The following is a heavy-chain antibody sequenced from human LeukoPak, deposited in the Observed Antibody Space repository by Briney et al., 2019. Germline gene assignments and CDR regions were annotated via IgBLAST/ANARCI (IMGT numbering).Heavy chain of an antibody. CDR1: GFTFGSYA. CDR2: ISWNSGSI. Sequence: GGSLRLSCAASGFTFGSYAIYWVRQAPGKGLEWVSGISWNSGSIGYADSVKGRFTISRDNAKNSLYLQMNSLRAEDTALYYCAKAYSSSWYGAPFFDYWGQGTLVTVSS. CDR3: AKAYSSSWYGAPFFDY. D-gene: IGHD6-13*01. V-gene: IGHV3-9*01. J-gene: IGHJ4*02.